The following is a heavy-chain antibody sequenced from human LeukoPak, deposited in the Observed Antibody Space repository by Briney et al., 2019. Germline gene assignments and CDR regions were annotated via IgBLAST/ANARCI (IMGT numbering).Heavy chain of an antibody. D-gene: IGHD3-22*01. CDR3: AGISGYNSYYFDY. J-gene: IGHJ4*02. V-gene: IGHV3-23*01. Sequence: PGGSLRLSCAASGFTFSSYGMSWVRQAPGKGLEWVSAISGSGGSTYYADSVKGRFTISRDNSKNTLYLQMNSLRAEDTAVYYCAGISGYNSYYFDYWGQGTLVTVSS. CDR2: ISGSGGST. CDR1: GFTFSSYG.